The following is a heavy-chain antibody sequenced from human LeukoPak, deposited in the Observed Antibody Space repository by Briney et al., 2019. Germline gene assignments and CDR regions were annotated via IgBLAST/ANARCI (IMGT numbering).Heavy chain of an antibody. CDR3: ARTIYDYVWGSIANYFDY. V-gene: IGHV4-59*01. Sequence: TSSETLSLTCAVYGGSFSGYYWSWIRQPPGKGLEWIGYIYYSGSTNYNPSLKSRVTISVDTSKNQFSLKLSSVTAADTAVYYCARTIYDYVWGSIANYFDYWGQGTLVTVSS. CDR1: GGSFSGYY. D-gene: IGHD3-16*01. J-gene: IGHJ4*02. CDR2: IYYSGST.